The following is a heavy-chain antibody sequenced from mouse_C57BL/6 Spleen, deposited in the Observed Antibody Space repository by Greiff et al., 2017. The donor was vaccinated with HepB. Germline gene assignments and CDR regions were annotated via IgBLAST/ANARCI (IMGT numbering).Heavy chain of an antibody. CDR2: IDPSDSYT. CDR1: GYTFTSYW. J-gene: IGHJ1*03. Sequence: VQLQQPGAELVMPGASVKLSCKASGYTFTSYWMHWVKQRPGQGLEWIGEIDPSDSYTNYNQKFKGKSTLTVDKSSSTAYMQRSSLTSEDSAVYYCARRLGRGYFDVWGTGTTVTGSS. V-gene: IGHV1-69*01. CDR3: ARRLGRGYFDV. D-gene: IGHD1-2*01.